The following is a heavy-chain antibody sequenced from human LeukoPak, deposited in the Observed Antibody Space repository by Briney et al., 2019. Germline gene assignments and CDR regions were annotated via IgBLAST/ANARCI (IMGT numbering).Heavy chain of an antibody. CDR3: ARHSRPYSSSWYEGFDP. Sequence: RGESLKISCRGSGYSFTSYWISWVRQMPGKGLEWMGRIDPSDSYTNYSPSFQGHVTISADKSISTAYLQWSSLKASDTAMYYCARHSRPYSSSWYEGFDPWGQGTLVTVSS. V-gene: IGHV5-10-1*01. CDR1: GYSFTSYW. D-gene: IGHD6-13*01. J-gene: IGHJ5*02. CDR2: IDPSDSYT.